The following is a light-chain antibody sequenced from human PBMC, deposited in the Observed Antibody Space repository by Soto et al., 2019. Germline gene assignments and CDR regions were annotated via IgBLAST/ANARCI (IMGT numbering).Light chain of an antibody. Sequence: QSVLTQPPSASGTPGQRVTISCSGSSSNIGSNYVYWYQQLPGTAPKLLIDRNNQRPSGVPDRCSGSTSGASASLAISGLRSADEADYYCAAWDDSLSGVVFGGGTKLTVL. J-gene: IGLJ2*01. CDR2: RNN. CDR3: AAWDDSLSGVV. V-gene: IGLV1-47*01. CDR1: SSNIGSNY.